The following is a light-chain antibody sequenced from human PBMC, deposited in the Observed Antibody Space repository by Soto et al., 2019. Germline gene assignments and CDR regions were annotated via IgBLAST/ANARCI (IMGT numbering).Light chain of an antibody. J-gene: IGLJ1*01. CDR1: SSDVGCYNY. CDR2: EVS. V-gene: IGLV2-14*01. Sequence: QSALTQPASVSGSPGQSITISCTGTSSDVGCYNYVSWYQQHPGKAPILMIYEVSNRHSGVSNRFSCSKSGNTASLTISGLQAEDDADYYCSSYTSSSTRVFGTGTKLTVL. CDR3: SSYTSSSTRV.